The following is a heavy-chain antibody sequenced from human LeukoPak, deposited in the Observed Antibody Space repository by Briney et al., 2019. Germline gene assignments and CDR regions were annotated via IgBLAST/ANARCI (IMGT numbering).Heavy chain of an antibody. CDR3: ASRTMIVGSFDY. D-gene: IGHD3-22*01. CDR1: GGSISSYY. J-gene: IGHJ4*02. V-gene: IGHV4-59*01. CDR2: IYCSGST. Sequence: SETLSLTCTVSGGSISSYYWSWIRQPPGKGLEWIGYIYCSGSTNYNPSLKSRVTISVDTSKNQFSLKLSSVTAADTAVYYCASRTMIVGSFDYWGQGTLVTVSS.